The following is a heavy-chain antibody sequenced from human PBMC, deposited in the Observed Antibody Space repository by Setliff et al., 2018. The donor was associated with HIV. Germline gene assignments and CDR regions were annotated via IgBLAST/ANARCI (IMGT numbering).Heavy chain of an antibody. V-gene: IGHV4-59*11. J-gene: IGHJ4*02. Sequence: PSETLSLTCTVSGPSINIHYWSWIRQSPGKGFEWIGYIYSTGSTNYNPSLQSRVTISMVASRNQFSLKVTSVTAADTAVYYCAEGAGFYGGYTFDHWGQGRQVTVSS. CDR1: GPSINIHY. CDR3: AEGAGFYGGYTFDH. CDR2: IYSTGST. D-gene: IGHD4-17*01.